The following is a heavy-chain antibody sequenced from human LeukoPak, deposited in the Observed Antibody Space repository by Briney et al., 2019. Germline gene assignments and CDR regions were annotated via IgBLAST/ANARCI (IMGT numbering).Heavy chain of an antibody. Sequence: ASVKVSCKASGYTFTSYGISGVRQAPGQGLEWMGWISACNGNTNYAQKLQGRVTMTTDTSTSTAYMELRSLRSDDPAVYYCAREGDTAMGVVYYFDYWGQGTLVTVSS. V-gene: IGHV1-18*01. CDR2: ISACNGNT. CDR3: AREGDTAMGVVYYFDY. J-gene: IGHJ4*02. D-gene: IGHD5-18*01. CDR1: GYTFTSYG.